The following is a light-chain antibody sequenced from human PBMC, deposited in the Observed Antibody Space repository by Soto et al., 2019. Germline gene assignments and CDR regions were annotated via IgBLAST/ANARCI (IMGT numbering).Light chain of an antibody. CDR2: DAS. Sequence: EVVLTHSPGTLSLSPWEIATLSCRASQSFSSSYLAWYQQKPGQAPRLLIYDASNRATGIPARFSGSGSGTDFTLTISSLEPEDFAVYYCQQRSNWPLITFGQGTRLEIK. V-gene: IGKV3D-20*02. CDR1: QSFSSSY. CDR3: QQRSNWPLIT. J-gene: IGKJ5*01.